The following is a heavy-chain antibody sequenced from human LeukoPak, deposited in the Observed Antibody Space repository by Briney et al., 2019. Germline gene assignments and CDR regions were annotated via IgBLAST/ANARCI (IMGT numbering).Heavy chain of an antibody. CDR3: ASLPYSSSWYLPSGVSYAFDI. CDR2: IYYSGST. D-gene: IGHD6-13*01. CDR1: GGSISSSSYY. V-gene: IGHV4-39*01. J-gene: IGHJ3*02. Sequence: PSETLSLTCTVSGGSISSSSYYWGWIRQPPGKGLEWIGSIYYSGSTYYNPSLKSRVTISVDTSKNQFSLKLSSVTAADTAVYYCASLPYSSSWYLPSGVSYAFDIWGQGTMVTVSS.